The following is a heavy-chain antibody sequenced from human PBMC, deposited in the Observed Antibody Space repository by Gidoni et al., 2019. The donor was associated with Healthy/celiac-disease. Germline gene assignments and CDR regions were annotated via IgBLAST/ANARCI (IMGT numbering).Heavy chain of an antibody. CDR2: IYYRGST. Sequence: QVQLQESGPGLVKPSQNLSLTCTVSGGSLSSGGYYWSWIRQHPGKGLEWIGYIYYRGSTYCNPSLKSRVTISVATSKNHFSLKLSSVTAADTAVYSCARDTSEGPHGDYVDYWGQGTLVTVSS. CDR1: GGSLSSGGYY. CDR3: ARDTSEGPHGDYVDY. V-gene: IGHV4-31*03. D-gene: IGHD4-17*01. J-gene: IGHJ4*02.